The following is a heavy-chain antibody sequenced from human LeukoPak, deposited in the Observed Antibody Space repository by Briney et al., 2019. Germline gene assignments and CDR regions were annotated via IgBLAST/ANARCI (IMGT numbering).Heavy chain of an antibody. CDR2: ISAYNGNT. V-gene: IGHV1-18*04. Sequence: ASVKVSCKASGYTFTSYGISWVRQAPGQGLEWMGWISAYNGNTNYAQKLQGRVTMTTDTSTSTAYMELRSLRSDDTAVYYCATAHLAAAGTHFDYWGQGTLATVSS. J-gene: IGHJ4*02. CDR1: GYTFTSYG. D-gene: IGHD6-13*01. CDR3: ATAHLAAAGTHFDY.